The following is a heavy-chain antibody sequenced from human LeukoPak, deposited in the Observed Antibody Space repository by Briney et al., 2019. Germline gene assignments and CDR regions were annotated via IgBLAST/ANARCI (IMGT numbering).Heavy chain of an antibody. CDR1: GGSFSGYY. Sequence: SETLSLTCAVYGGSFSGYYWSWIRQPPGKGLEWIGEINHSGSTYYNPSLKSRVTISVDTSKNQFSLKLSSVTAADTAVYYCAREEGARWSDYYYYMDVWGKGTTVTVSS. V-gene: IGHV4-34*01. CDR2: INHSGST. J-gene: IGHJ6*03. CDR3: AREEGARWSDYYYYMDV. D-gene: IGHD2-15*01.